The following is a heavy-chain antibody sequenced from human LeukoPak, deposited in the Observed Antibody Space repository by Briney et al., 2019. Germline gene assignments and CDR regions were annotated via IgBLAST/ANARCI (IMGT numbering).Heavy chain of an antibody. CDR3: AKDGGPDYYDSSGHDY. V-gene: IGHV3-30*02. D-gene: IGHD3-22*01. CDR1: GFTFSSYG. J-gene: IGHJ4*02. CDR2: IRYDGSNK. Sequence: GGSLRLSCAASGFTFSSYGMHWVRQAPGKGLGWVAFIRYDGSNKYYADSVKGRFTISRDNSKNTLYLQMNSLRAEDTAVYYCAKDGGPDYYDSSGHDYWGQGTLVTVSS.